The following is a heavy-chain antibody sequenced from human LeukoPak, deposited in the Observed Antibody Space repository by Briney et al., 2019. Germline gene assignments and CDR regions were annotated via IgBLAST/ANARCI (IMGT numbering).Heavy chain of an antibody. CDR1: GFTFSKYW. D-gene: IGHD3-22*01. J-gene: IGHJ4*02. V-gene: IGHV3-74*01. CDR2: INRDGSST. Sequence: GGSLRLSCAASGFTFSKYWMHWVRQAPGKGLVWVSRINRDGSSTNYADSVKGRFTISRDNAKNTLYLQMNSLRAEDTAVYYCARETDSSGYYSLDDWGQGTLVTVSP. CDR3: ARETDSSGYYSLDD.